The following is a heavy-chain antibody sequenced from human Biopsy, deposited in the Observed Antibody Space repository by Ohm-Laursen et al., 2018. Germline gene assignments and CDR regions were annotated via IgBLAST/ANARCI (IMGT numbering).Heavy chain of an antibody. J-gene: IGHJ6*02. CDR3: APLYGDDYSYYGLDV. Sequence: SDTLSLTCSVSGGSLSNFYWSWIRQPAGKGLEWIGRMYISGTTNYNPSLKSRVTMSIDTSKNQFSLRLSSVTAADTAVYYCAPLYGDDYSYYGLDVWGQGTSVTVSS. V-gene: IGHV4-4*07. CDR2: MYISGTT. CDR1: GGSLSNFY. D-gene: IGHD4-17*01.